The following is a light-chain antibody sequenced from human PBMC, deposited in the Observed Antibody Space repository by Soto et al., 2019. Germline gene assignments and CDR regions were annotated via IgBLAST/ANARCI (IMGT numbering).Light chain of an antibody. CDR1: QSISNW. V-gene: IGKV1-5*03. Sequence: DIQMTQSPSTLSASVGDTVTITCRASQSISNWLAWHQQKPGKAPKLLIYRASNLQNGVPSRFSGSGSGTEFTLTISSLQPDDVATYYCQQYNSYRAFGQGTKVEIK. J-gene: IGKJ1*01. CDR3: QQYNSYRA. CDR2: RAS.